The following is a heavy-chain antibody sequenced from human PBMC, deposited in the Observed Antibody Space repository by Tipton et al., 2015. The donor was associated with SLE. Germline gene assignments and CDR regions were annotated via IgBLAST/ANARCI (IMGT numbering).Heavy chain of an antibody. CDR2: IYYSGNT. V-gene: IGHV4-38-2*01. D-gene: IGHD6-19*01. Sequence: PGLVKPSETLSLTCAVSGYSVSSGYYWAWLRQPPGKGLEWIGIIYYSGNTYYNPSLKSRVTISIDTSKNRFSLKLTSVTAADTAVYYCAKGSGWYKDWGQGMLVTVSS. CDR1: GYSVSSGYY. CDR3: AKGSGWYKD. J-gene: IGHJ4*02.